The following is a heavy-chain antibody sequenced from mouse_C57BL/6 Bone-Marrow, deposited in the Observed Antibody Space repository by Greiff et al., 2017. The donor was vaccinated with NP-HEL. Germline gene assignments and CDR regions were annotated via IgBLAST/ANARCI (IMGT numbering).Heavy chain of an antibody. CDR1: GYTFTDYN. CDR2: INPNNGGT. V-gene: IGHV1-22*01. CDR3: ARSETLYYDCEDYFDV. J-gene: IGHJ1*03. D-gene: IGHD2-4*01. Sequence: VQLQQSGPELVKPGASVKMSCKASGYTFTDYNMHWVKQSHGKSLEWIGYINPNNGGTSYNQKFKGKATLTVNKSSSTAYMELRSLTSEDSAVYYCARSETLYYDCEDYFDVWGTGTTVTVSS.